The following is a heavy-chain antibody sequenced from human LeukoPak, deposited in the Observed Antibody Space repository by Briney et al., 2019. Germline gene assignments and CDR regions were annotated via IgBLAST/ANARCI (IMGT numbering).Heavy chain of an antibody. J-gene: IGHJ4*02. CDR3: LKGARVGCGWGGGAFDF. CDR1: GFTSSAYA. CDR2: ISSNGGST. D-gene: IGHD6-19*01. V-gene: IGHV3-64D*06. Sequence: TGRSLRLACSVSGFTSSAYAMHWVRQAPGKGLEYVSAISSNGGSTYHADSVKGRFTISRDNSKNTLYLQMSELRAEDTGVYVCLKGARVGCGWGGGAFDFWGLGALVTVSS.